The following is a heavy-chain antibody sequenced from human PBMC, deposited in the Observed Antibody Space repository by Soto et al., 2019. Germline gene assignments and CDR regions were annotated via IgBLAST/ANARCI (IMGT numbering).Heavy chain of an antibody. CDR2: IYYSGST. J-gene: IGHJ3*02. Sequence: SETPSITCTVSGYSICSYYWSWIRQHPGKGLEWIGYIYYSGSTNYNPSLKSRVTISVDTSKNQFSLKLSSVTAADTAVYYCARLYYYDSSGYYPDAFDIWGQGTMVTVSS. CDR1: GYSICSYY. D-gene: IGHD3-22*01. CDR3: ARLYYYDSSGYYPDAFDI. V-gene: IGHV4-59*01.